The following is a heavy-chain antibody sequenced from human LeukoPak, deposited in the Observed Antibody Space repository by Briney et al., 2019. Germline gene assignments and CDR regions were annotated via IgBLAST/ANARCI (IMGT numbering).Heavy chain of an antibody. CDR3: ARGKRAVTIFGRGYYYYMDV. D-gene: IGHD3-3*01. V-gene: IGHV4-34*01. CDR2: INHSGST. Sequence: SETLSLTCAVYGGSFSGYYWNWIRQPPGKGLEWIGEINHSGSTNYNLSLKSRVTISVDTSKNQFSLKLSSVTAADTAVYYCARGKRAVTIFGRGYYYYMDVWGKGTTVTVSS. J-gene: IGHJ6*03. CDR1: GGSFSGYY.